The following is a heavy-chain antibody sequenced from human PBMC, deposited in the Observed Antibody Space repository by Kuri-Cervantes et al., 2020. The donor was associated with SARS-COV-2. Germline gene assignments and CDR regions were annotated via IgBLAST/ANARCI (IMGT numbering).Heavy chain of an antibody. CDR2: INHSGST. CDR1: GGSFSGYY. Sequence: SETLSLTCAVYGGSFSGYYWSWIRQPPGKGLEWIGEINHSGSTNYNPSLKSRVTISVDTSKNQFSLKLSSVTAADTAVYYCARGVGAAVAGTLITIYYYYGMDVWGQATTVTVSS. J-gene: IGHJ6*02. V-gene: IGHV4-34*01. CDR3: ARGVGAAVAGTLITIYYYYGMDV. D-gene: IGHD6-19*01.